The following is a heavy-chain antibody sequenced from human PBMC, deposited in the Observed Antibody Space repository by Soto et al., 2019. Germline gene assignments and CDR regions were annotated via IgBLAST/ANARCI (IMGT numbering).Heavy chain of an antibody. CDR1: GGTFNSDT. CDR2: INSILGIS. V-gene: IGHV1-69*02. J-gene: IGHJ5*01. CDR3: ARGPVRGMGGDS. D-gene: IGHD3-16*01. Sequence: QVQLVQSGAEVKEPGSSVKVSCKASGGTFNSDTINWVRQAPGQGLEWMERINSILGISNYAQKFQGRIAITADKSTNSGYMELSSLRSEDTAVYYCARGPVRGMGGDSWGQGTLVTVSS.